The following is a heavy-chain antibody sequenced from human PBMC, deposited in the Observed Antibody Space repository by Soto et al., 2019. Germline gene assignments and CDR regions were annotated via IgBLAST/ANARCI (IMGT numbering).Heavy chain of an antibody. CDR3: ARSRSVVVAPTDY. V-gene: IGHV1-18*01. J-gene: IGHJ4*02. CDR1: GYTFTNYG. Sequence: ASVKVSCKASGYTFTNYGISWVRQASGQGLEWVGWISAYNGNTKYAQKFQGRGTMTTDTSTSTAYMELSSLRSEDTAVYYCARSRSVVVAPTDYWGQGTLVTVSS. CDR2: ISAYNGNT. D-gene: IGHD2-15*01.